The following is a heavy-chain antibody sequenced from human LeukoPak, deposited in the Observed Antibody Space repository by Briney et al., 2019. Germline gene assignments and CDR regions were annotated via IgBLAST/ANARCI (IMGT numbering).Heavy chain of an antibody. CDR3: ARRALGSGSSAYYYYYMDV. Sequence: ASVKVSCKASGYTFTSYDINWVRQATGRGLEWMGWMNPNSGNTGYAQKFQGRVTITRNTSISTAYMELSSLRSEDTAVYYCARRALGSGSSAYYYYYMDVWGKGTTVTVSS. J-gene: IGHJ6*03. CDR2: MNPNSGNT. V-gene: IGHV1-8*03. CDR1: GYTFTSYD. D-gene: IGHD3-10*01.